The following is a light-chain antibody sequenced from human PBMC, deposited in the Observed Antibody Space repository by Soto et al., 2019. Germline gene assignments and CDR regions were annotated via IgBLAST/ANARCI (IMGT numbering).Light chain of an antibody. Sequence: QSALTQPASVSGSPGQSITISCTGTSSDVGTYNYVSWYQQHPGKAPKLMIYEVSNRPSGVSNRFSGSKSGNTASLTISGLQAEDEADYYCSSYRSSITYVFGTGTKLTVL. V-gene: IGLV2-14*01. J-gene: IGLJ1*01. CDR1: SSDVGTYNY. CDR3: SSYRSSITYV. CDR2: EVS.